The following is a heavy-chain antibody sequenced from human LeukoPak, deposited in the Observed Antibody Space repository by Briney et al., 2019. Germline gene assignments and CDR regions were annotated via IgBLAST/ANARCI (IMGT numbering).Heavy chain of an antibody. CDR2: ISGSGGST. V-gene: IGHV3-23*01. CDR1: GFTFSSYA. J-gene: IGHJ4*02. D-gene: IGHD2-2*01. CDR3: AKQAEDIVVVPAVAFFDY. Sequence: PGGSLRLSCAASGFTFSSYAMSWVRQAPGKGLEWVSAISGSGGSTYYADSVKGRFTISRDNSKNTLYLQMNSLRAEDTAVYYCAKQAEDIVVVPAVAFFDYWGQGTLVTVSS.